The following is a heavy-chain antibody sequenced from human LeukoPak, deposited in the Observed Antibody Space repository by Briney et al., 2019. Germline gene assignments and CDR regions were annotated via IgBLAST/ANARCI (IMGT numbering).Heavy chain of an antibody. CDR2: ISAYNGNT. Sequence: ASVKVSCKAPGYTFTSYGISWVRQAPGQGLEWMGWISAYNGNTNYAQKLQGRVTMTTDTSTSTAYMELRSLRSDDTAVYYCARDSITIFGVVISNYYYYYMDVWGKGTTVTVSS. CDR3: ARDSITIFGVVISNYYYYYMDV. CDR1: GYTFTSYG. V-gene: IGHV1-18*01. D-gene: IGHD3-3*01. J-gene: IGHJ6*03.